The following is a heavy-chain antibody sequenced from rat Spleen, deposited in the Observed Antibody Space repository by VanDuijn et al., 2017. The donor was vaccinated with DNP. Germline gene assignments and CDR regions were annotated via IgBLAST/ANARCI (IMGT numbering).Heavy chain of an antibody. Sequence: EVQLVESGGGLVQPGRSLRLSCAASGFTFSDYYMAWVRQAPKKGLEWVAAISPSGSRPYSPDSVKGRFTISRDTAKSSLYLQMNSLKSEDTAIYYCARVGDLHYGGDGDVLDVWGQGTLVTVSS. V-gene: IGHV5-22*01. CDR3: ARVGDLHYGGDGDVLDV. CDR1: GFTFSDYY. D-gene: IGHD1-1*01. CDR2: ISPSGSRP. J-gene: IGHJ3*01.